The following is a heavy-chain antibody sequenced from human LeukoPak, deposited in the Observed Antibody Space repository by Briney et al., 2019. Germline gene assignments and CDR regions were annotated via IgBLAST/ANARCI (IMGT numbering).Heavy chain of an antibody. CDR3: ARVVPPTDYGSGSYFWDPYYFDY. Sequence: RSGGSLRLSCAASGFIFSNYAMSWVRQAPGKGLEWVSAISGSGGSTYYADSVKGRFTISRDNSKNTLYLQMNSLRAEDTAVYYCARVVPPTDYGSGSYFWDPYYFDYWGQGTLVTVSS. D-gene: IGHD3-10*01. V-gene: IGHV3-23*01. J-gene: IGHJ4*02. CDR1: GFIFSNYA. CDR2: ISGSGGST.